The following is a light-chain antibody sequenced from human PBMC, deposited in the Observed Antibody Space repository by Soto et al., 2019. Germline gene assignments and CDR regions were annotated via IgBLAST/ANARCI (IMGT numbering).Light chain of an antibody. CDR2: DVN. CDR1: SSDVGGYNY. V-gene: IGLV2-14*03. J-gene: IGLJ3*02. CDR3: SSYTTSSTLV. Sequence: HSALTQPASVSGSPGQSITISCTGTSSDVGGYNYVSWYQQHPGKAPKLMIYDVNNRPSGVSNRFSGSKSGNTASLTISGLQAEDEAHYYCSSYTTSSTLVFGGGTKLTVL.